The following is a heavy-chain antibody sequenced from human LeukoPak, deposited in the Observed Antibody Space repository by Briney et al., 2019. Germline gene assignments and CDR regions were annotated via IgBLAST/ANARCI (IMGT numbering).Heavy chain of an antibody. Sequence: PGGSLRILCRASGLSAIHNYMNWGGHAAGGGLQWVSVIYRGDKTDYADSVKGRFTVSRDNSKNTVYLQMNSLRVEDTAVYYCARALNQITGLDYWGQGTLVTVSS. CDR2: IYRGDKT. D-gene: IGHD5-24*01. V-gene: IGHV3-66*01. J-gene: IGHJ4*02. CDR3: ARALNQITGLDY. CDR1: GLSAIHNY.